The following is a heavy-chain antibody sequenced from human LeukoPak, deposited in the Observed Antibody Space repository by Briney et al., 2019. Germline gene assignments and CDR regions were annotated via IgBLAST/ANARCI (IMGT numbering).Heavy chain of an antibody. CDR1: GFTVSSNY. CDR2: IYSGGST. V-gene: IGHV3-66*01. J-gene: IGHJ4*02. Sequence: SGGSLRLSCAASGFTVSSNYMSWVRQAPGKGLEWVSVIYSGGSTYYADSVKGRFTISRDNSKNTLYLQMNSLRAEDTAVYYCARDRYYGDYPELVDYWGQGTLVTVSS. CDR3: ARDRYYGDYPELVDY. D-gene: IGHD4-17*01.